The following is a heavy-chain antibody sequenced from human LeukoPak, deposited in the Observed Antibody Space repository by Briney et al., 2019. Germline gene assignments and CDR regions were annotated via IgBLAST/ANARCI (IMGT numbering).Heavy chain of an antibody. CDR1: GAFISSDY. V-gene: IGHV4-59*13. CDR3: ARDQPAASGYDY. Sequence: SETLSLTCTVSGAFISSDYWSWIRQPPGKGLEWIGYIHYSGTSTYNPSLKSRVTISLDTSKTQFSLTLSSVTAADTAVYYCARDQPAASGYDYWGQGTLVTVSS. D-gene: IGHD5-12*01. J-gene: IGHJ4*02. CDR2: IHYSGTS.